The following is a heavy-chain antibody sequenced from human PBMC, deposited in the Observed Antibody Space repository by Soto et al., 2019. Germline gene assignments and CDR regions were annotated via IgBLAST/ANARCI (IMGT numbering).Heavy chain of an antibody. Sequence: PSETLSLTCAVSGGSIGSGGYSWSWIRQPPGKGLEWIGYIYHSGSTYYNPSLKSRVTISVDRSKNQFSLKLSSVTAADTAVYYCARAGSSGYRTFDYWGQGTLVTVSS. CDR2: IYHSGST. D-gene: IGHD3-22*01. CDR3: ARAGSSGYRTFDY. CDR1: GGSIGSGGYS. J-gene: IGHJ4*02. V-gene: IGHV4-30-2*01.